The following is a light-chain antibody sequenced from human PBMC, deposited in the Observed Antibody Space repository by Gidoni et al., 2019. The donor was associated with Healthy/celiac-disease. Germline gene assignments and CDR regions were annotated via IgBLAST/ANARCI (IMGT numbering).Light chain of an antibody. CDR1: NIGSKS. CDR2: DDS. Sequence: SYVLTQPPSVSVAPGQTARITCGGNNIGSKSVHWYQQKPGQAPVLVVYDDSYRPSGIPERFSGSNSGNTATLTISRVEAGDEADDYCQVWDSSSDLVVFGGGTKLTVL. J-gene: IGLJ2*01. CDR3: QVWDSSSDLVV. V-gene: IGLV3-21*02.